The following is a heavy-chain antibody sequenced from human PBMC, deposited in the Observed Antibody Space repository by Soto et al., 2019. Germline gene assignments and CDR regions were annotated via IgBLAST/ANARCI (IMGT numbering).Heavy chain of an antibody. CDR3: ASARIADAFGI. Sequence: QVHLVQSGAEVKKPGASVKVSCKASRDPFTGYYMHWVRQAPGQGLEWMGWINPNSGGPNYAQKFQGRVTMTRDTSIRTVYMEQSKQRSDVTAVYYCASARIADAFGIWGQGTMVTISS. V-gene: IGHV1-2*02. CDR1: RDPFTGYY. J-gene: IGHJ3*02. CDR2: INPNSGGP.